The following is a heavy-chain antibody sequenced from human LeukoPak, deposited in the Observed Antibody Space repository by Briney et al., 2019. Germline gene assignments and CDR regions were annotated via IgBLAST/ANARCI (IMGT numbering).Heavy chain of an antibody. Sequence: SETLSLTCAVSGGSISSSNWWSWVRQPPGKGLEWIGEIYHSGSTNYNPSLKSRVTISVDKSKNQFSLELTSVTAADTAVYYCARSSEGRYYYDSSGFSYYYYYMDVWGKGTTVTISS. CDR3: ARSSEGRYYYDSSGFSYYYYYMDV. CDR2: IYHSGST. J-gene: IGHJ6*03. D-gene: IGHD3-22*01. CDR1: GGSISSSNW. V-gene: IGHV4-4*02.